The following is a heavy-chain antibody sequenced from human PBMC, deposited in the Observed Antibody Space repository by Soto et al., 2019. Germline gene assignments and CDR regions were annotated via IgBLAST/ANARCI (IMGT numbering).Heavy chain of an antibody. D-gene: IGHD6-13*01. J-gene: IGHJ4*02. CDR3: VAAGIMYYFDY. CDR2: ISGSGGST. Sequence: GGSLRLSCAASGFTFSSYAMSWVRQAPGKGLEWVSAISGSGGSTYYADSVKGRFTISRDNSKNTLYLQMNSLRAEDTAVYYCVAAGIMYYFDYWGQGTLVTVSS. CDR1: GFTFSSYA. V-gene: IGHV3-23*01.